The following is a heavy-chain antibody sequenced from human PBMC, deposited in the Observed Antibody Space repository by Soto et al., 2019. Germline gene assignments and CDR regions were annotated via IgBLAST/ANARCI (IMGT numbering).Heavy chain of an antibody. CDR3: AGGRIVVVGSRAYYGMDV. CDR2: IIPVFGLV. Sequence: QVHLLLQSGAEVKKPGSSVKVSCKASGGTPSNSAISWVRQAPGQGLEWMGGIIPVFGLVKYAQNFQGRVTIPAEESTNTAYRELSSLRPEDTAVYYCAGGRIVVVGSRAYYGMDVWGQGTTVTVSS. V-gene: IGHV1-69*01. J-gene: IGHJ6*02. D-gene: IGHD3-22*01. CDR1: GGTPSNSA.